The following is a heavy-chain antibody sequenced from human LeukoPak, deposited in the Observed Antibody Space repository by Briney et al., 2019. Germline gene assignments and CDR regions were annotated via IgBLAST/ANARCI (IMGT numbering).Heavy chain of an antibody. V-gene: IGHV1-18*01. D-gene: IGHD6-13*01. CDR2: ISAYNGNT. CDR1: GYTFTSYA. CDR3: ARGYSSSWYEPFDY. Sequence: ASVKVSRKASGYTFTSYAISWVRQAPGQGLERMGWISAYNGNTNYAQKLQGRVTMTTDTSTSTAYMELRSLRSDDTAVYYCARGYSSSWYEPFDYWGQGTLVTVSS. J-gene: IGHJ4*02.